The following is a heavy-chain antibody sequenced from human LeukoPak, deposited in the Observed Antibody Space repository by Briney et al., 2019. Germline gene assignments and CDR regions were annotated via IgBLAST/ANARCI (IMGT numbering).Heavy chain of an antibody. CDR1: GFTFSDYW. V-gene: IGHV3-23*01. CDR3: AKCGWLLNYFDY. D-gene: IGHD3-9*01. Sequence: GGSLRLSCVASGFTFSDYWLSWVRQAPGKGLEWVSAISGSGGSTYYADSVKGRFTISRDNSKNTLYLQMNSLRAEDTAVYYCAKCGWLLNYFDYWGQGTLVTVSS. CDR2: ISGSGGST. J-gene: IGHJ4*02.